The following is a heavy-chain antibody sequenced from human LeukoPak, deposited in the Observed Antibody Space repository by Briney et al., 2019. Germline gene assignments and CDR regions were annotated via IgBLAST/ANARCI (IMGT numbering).Heavy chain of an antibody. CDR3: ARGQYYDFWSGSSRWYFDY. V-gene: IGHV4-34*01. D-gene: IGHD3-3*01. J-gene: IGHJ4*02. Sequence: PSETLSLTCAVYGGSFSGYYWSWIHQPPGKGLEWIGEINHSGSTNYNPSLKSRVTISVDTSKNQFSLKLSSVTAADTAVYYCARGQYYDFWSGSSRWYFDYWGQGTLVTVSS. CDR1: GGSFSGYY. CDR2: INHSGST.